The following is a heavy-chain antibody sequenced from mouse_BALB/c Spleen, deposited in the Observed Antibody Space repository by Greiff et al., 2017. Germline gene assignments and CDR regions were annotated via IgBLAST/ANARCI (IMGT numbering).Heavy chain of an antibody. V-gene: IGHV1-82*01. J-gene: IGHJ4*01. D-gene: IGHD2-3*01. CDR1: GYAFSSSW. CDR3: ARSRDGYYYAMDY. Sequence: QVQLQQSGPELVKPGASVKISCKASGYAFSSSWMNWVKQRPGQGLEWIGRIYPGDGDTNYNGKFKGKATLTADKSSSTAYMQLSSLTSVDSAVYFCARSRDGYYYAMDYWGQGTSVTVSS. CDR2: IYPGDGDT.